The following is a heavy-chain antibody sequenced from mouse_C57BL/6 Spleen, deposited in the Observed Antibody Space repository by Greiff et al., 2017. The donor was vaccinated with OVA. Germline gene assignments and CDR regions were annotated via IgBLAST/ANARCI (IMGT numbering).Heavy chain of an antibody. J-gene: IGHJ2*01. CDR1: GYTFTDYY. Sequence: VQLKESGPELVKPGASVKISCKASGYTFTDYYMNWVKQSHGKSLEWIGDINPNNGGTSYNQKFKGKATLTVDEASSTAYMELRRLTSEDSDVSDCARAAGEGYCDYWGQGTTLTVSS. D-gene: IGHD1-2*01. V-gene: IGHV1-26*01. CDR2: INPNNGGT. CDR3: ARAAGEGYCDY.